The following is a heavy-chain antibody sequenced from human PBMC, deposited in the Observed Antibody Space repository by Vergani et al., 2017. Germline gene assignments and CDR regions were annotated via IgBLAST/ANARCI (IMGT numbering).Heavy chain of an antibody. V-gene: IGHV1-18*04. Sequence: QVQLVQSGAEVKKPGASVKVSCKASGYTFTSYGISWVRQAPGQGLEWMGWISAYNGNTNYAQTLQGRVTMTTDTSPSTAYMELRSLRSDDTAVYYCAAEVNYYGSSDEPEDYYYMDVWGKGTTVTVSS. CDR3: AAEVNYYGSSDEPEDYYYMDV. CDR1: GYTFTSYG. CDR2: ISAYNGNT. J-gene: IGHJ6*03. D-gene: IGHD3-10*01.